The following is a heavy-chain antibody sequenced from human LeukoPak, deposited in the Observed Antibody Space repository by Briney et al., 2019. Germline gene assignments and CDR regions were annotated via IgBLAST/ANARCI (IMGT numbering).Heavy chain of an antibody. J-gene: IGHJ5*02. Sequence: AYVRLSCQASGYTFPTYGFTWVRLAPGQGLEWLGSISAYKGNTNDAQYLQGRVTMTTDTSTSTAYVELRSLRSDDTAVYCCARADIAAAGTSYWFDPCGQGTLVTGSS. D-gene: IGHD6-13*01. CDR3: ARADIAAAGTSYWFDP. CDR2: ISAYKGNT. CDR1: GYTFPTYG. V-gene: IGHV1-18*01.